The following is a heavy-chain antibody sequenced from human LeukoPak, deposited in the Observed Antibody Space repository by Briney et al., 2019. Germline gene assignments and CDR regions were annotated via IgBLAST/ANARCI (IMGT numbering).Heavy chain of an antibody. CDR2: ISYDGSYK. J-gene: IGHJ3*02. CDR3: AGEGYCSSTSCYTAEGDAFDI. V-gene: IGHV3-30*03. D-gene: IGHD2-2*02. Sequence: GGSLRLSCAASRFTFSTYGMHWVRQAPGKGLEWVAVISYDGSYKSYADSVKGRFTISRDNSNNTLYLQMNSLRVEDTAVYYCAGEGYCSSTSCYTAEGDAFDIWGQGTMVTVSS. CDR1: RFTFSTYG.